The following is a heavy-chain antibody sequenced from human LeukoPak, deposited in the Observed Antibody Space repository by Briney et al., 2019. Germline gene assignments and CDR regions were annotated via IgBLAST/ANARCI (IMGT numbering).Heavy chain of an antibody. CDR1: GGSISSYY. CDR3: ARHLAYYDFWSGYSPFDY. Sequence: SETLSLTCTVSGGSISSYYWSWIRQPPRKGLEWIGYIYYSGSTNHNPSLKSRVTISVDTSKNQFSLKLSSVTAADTAVYYCARHLAYYDFWSGYSPFDYWGQGTLVTVSS. CDR2: IYYSGST. V-gene: IGHV4-59*01. D-gene: IGHD3-3*01. J-gene: IGHJ4*02.